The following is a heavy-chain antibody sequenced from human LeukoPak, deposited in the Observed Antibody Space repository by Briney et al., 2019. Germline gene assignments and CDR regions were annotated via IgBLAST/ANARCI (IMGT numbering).Heavy chain of an antibody. V-gene: IGHV3-21*01. Sequence: GGPLRLSCAASGFTFSSYSMNWVRQAPGKGLEWVSSISSSSSYIYYADSVKGRFTISRDNAKNSLYLQMNSLRAEDTAVYYCARVVARCSYGMDYYGMDVWGQGTTVTVSS. J-gene: IGHJ6*02. CDR2: ISSSSSYI. D-gene: IGHD5-18*01. CDR3: ARVVARCSYGMDYYGMDV. CDR1: GFTFSSYS.